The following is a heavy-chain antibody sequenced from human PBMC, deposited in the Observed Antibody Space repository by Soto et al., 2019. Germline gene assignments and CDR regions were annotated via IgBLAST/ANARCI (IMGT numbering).Heavy chain of an antibody. CDR2: IVTYNGNT. J-gene: IGHJ5*02. Sequence: GASVKVSCKAAGYTFTNYGISWVRQAPGQGLEWMGWIVTYNGNTQSTQKLQGRVTMTTDTSTSTAYMELRSLRSDDTAVYYCARGPQSSGWSGKWFDAWGQGTMVTVSS. D-gene: IGHD6-19*01. CDR1: GYTFTNYG. V-gene: IGHV1-18*01. CDR3: ARGPQSSGWSGKWFDA.